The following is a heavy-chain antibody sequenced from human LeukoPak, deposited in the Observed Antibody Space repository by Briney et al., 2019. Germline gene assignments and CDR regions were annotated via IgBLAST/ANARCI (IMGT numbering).Heavy chain of an antibody. D-gene: IGHD3-10*01. J-gene: IGHJ5*02. CDR1: GFTFSSYA. Sequence: GGSLRLSCAASGFTFSSYAMSWVRQAPGKGLEWVSATSGSGGSTYYADSVKGRFTISRDNSKNTLYLQMNSLRAEDTAVYFCASAVYFGDLTVFDTWGQGTLVTVSS. V-gene: IGHV3-23*01. CDR2: TSGSGGST. CDR3: ASAVYFGDLTVFDT.